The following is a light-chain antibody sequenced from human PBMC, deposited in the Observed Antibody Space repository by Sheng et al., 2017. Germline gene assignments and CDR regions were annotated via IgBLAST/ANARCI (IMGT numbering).Light chain of an antibody. CDR3: QVWDSSSDHYV. CDR2: YNN. Sequence: SYVLTQPPSVSVAPGQTATITCGGDNIGGRSVHWYQQKPGQAPVLLIYYNNARPSGIPERFSGSNSGNTATLTITRVDSGDEADYYCQVWDSSSDHYVFGTGTKVTVL. CDR1: NIGGRS. V-gene: IGLV3-21*04. J-gene: IGLJ1*01.